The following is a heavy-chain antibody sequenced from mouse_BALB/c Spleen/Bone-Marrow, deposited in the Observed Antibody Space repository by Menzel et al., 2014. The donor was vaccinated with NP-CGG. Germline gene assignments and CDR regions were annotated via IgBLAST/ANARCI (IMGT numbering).Heavy chain of an antibody. J-gene: IGHJ1*01. V-gene: IGHV1-7*01. CDR2: IDPSSGYT. D-gene: IGHD1-1*01. CDR1: GYTFTDYW. CDR3: ARRYGSLWYFDV. Sequence: QVQLQQSGAELAKPGASVKMSCKASGYTFTDYWMHWVKQRPGQGLEWIGYIDPSSGYTEYNQKFKDKATLTADKSSSTAYMQPNILTSEDSAVYYCARRYGSLWYFDVWGAGTTVTVSS.